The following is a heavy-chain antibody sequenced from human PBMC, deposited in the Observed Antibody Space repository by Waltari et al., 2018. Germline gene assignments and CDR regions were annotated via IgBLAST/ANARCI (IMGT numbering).Heavy chain of an antibody. J-gene: IGHJ6*02. CDR2: INAANGHT. V-gene: IGHV1-3*01. CDR3: VRHFGVVLTHFYYYGMDV. CDR1: VYTFTTFS. D-gene: IGHD3-3*01. Sequence: QVQLVQSGAEVKKPGASVKVSCKASVYTFTTFSIDWVRQAPGQRLEWMGWINAANGHTKFSQKFADRVTISRATSASTAYMELSSVRSDDTAVDYCVRHFGVVLTHFYYYGMDVWGQGTTVTVSS.